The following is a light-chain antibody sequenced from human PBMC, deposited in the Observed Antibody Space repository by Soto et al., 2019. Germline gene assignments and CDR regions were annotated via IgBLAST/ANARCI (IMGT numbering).Light chain of an antibody. CDR3: LQHNSYPRT. J-gene: IGKJ1*01. CDR1: QGIRTA. Sequence: IQMTQSPSSLSASVGDRVTITCRASQGIRTALGWYQQKPGKAPKRLIYSASSLQSGVPSRFSGSGSGTEFTLTISSLQPEDFATYYCLQHNSYPRTFGQGTKVAIK. CDR2: SAS. V-gene: IGKV1-17*01.